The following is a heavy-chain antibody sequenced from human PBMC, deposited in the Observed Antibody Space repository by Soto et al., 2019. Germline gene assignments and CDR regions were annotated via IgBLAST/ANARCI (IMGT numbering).Heavy chain of an antibody. CDR2: INHSGST. CDR1: GGSFSGYY. Sequence: SETLSLTCAVYGGSFSGYYWSWIRQPPGKGLEWIGEINHSGSTNYNPSLKSRVTISVDTSKNQFSLKLSSVTAADTAVYYCVRGQGEGIAAAGTPGSDAFDIWGQGTMVTVSS. CDR3: VRGQGEGIAAAGTPGSDAFDI. D-gene: IGHD6-13*01. V-gene: IGHV4-34*01. J-gene: IGHJ3*02.